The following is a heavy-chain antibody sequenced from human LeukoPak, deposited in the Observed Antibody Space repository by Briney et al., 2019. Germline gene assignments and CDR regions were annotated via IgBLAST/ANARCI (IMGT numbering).Heavy chain of an antibody. CDR2: IKQDGSEK. CDR3: ASTTWGLGVYFDY. V-gene: IGHV3-7*01. CDR1: GFTFSSYW. Sequence: GGSLRLSCAASGFTFSSYWMSWVRQAPGKGLEWVANIKQDGSEKYYVDSVKGRFTISRDNAKNSLYLQMNSLRAEDTAVYYCASTTWGLGVYFDYWGQGTLVTVSS. J-gene: IGHJ4*02. D-gene: IGHD3-16*01.